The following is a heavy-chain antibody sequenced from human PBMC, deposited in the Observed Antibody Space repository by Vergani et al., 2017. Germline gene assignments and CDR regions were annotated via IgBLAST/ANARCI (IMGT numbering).Heavy chain of an antibody. J-gene: IGHJ6*03. CDR3: ARRGSSTRPPYYYYYMDV. Sequence: EVQLVESGGGLVKPGGSLRLSCAASGFTFSSYSMNWVRQAPGKGLEWVSYISSSGSTIYYADSVKGRFTISRDNAKNSLYLQMNSLRAEDTAVYYCARRGSSTRPPYYYYYMDVWGKGTTVTVSS. CDR2: ISSSGSTI. D-gene: IGHD6-6*01. V-gene: IGHV3-21*05. CDR1: GFTFSSYS.